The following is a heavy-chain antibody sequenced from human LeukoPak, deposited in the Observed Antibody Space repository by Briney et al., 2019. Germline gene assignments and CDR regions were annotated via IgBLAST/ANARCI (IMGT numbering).Heavy chain of an antibody. CDR2: INHSGST. D-gene: IGHD2-2*01. J-gene: IGHJ4*02. CDR3: ARGPVYCSSTSCAPRAFDY. CDR1: GGSFSGYY. V-gene: IGHV4-34*01. Sequence: PSETLSLTCAVYGGSFSGYYWSWIRQPPGKGLEWMGEINHSGSTNYNQSLKSRVTISVDTSKNQFSLKLNSVTAADTAVYYCARGPVYCSSTSCAPRAFDYWGQGTLVTVSS.